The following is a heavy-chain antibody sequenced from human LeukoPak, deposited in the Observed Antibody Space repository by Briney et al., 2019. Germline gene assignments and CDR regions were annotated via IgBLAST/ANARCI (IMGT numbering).Heavy chain of an antibody. CDR1: GFTFNTYP. CDR2: TSHDESYK. V-gene: IGHV3-30-3*01. CDR3: ARDRLFYFHSPDYRAGYFYTMDV. J-gene: IGHJ6*02. Sequence: PGRSLRLSCSASGFTFNTYPMHWVRQSPGKGLEWVAVTSHDESYKFYAESVKGRFTISRDNSNNTLYLQMNTLRPEDTSVYYCARDRLFYFHSPDYRAGYFYTMDVWGQGTTVTVSS. D-gene: IGHD3-22*01.